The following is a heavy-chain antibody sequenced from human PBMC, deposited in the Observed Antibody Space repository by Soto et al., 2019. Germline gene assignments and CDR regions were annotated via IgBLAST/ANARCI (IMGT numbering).Heavy chain of an antibody. CDR2: INHSGST. V-gene: IGHV4-34*01. CDR1: GGSFSGYY. D-gene: IGHD1-26*01. CDR3: ARMIVGAELYYGMDV. J-gene: IGHJ6*02. Sequence: SETLSLTCAVYGGSFSGYYWSWIRQPPGKGLEWIGEINHSGSTKYNPSLKSRVTISVDTSKNQFSLKLSSVTAADTAVYYCARMIVGAELYYGMDVWGQGTTVTVSS.